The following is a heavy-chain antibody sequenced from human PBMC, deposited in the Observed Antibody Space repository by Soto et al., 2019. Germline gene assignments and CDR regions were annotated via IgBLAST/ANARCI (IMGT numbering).Heavy chain of an antibody. V-gene: IGHV4-39*01. CDR2: IYYSGST. Sequence: SETLSLTCTVSGGSISSGDYYWSWIRQPPGKGLEWIGCIYYSGSTYYNPSLKSRVTISVDTSKNQFSLKLTSVTVADTAVYFCARARYNGYDLPYYFDYWGQGTLVTVSS. CDR1: GGSISSGDYY. CDR3: ARARYNGYDLPYYFDY. J-gene: IGHJ4*02. D-gene: IGHD5-12*01.